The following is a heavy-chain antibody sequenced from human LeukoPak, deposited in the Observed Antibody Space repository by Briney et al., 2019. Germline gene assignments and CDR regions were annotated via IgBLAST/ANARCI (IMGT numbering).Heavy chain of an antibody. D-gene: IGHD4-17*01. CDR1: VFTFGDYG. J-gene: IGHJ4*02. Sequence: GGSLRLSCAASVFTFGDYGMSWVRQAPGKGLEWVSGLNWDGGTTGHADSVKGRFTISRDNAKNSLYLQMNSLRAEDTALYYCARAQTYGDYRLLLDYWGQGTLVTVSS. CDR2: LNWDGGTT. CDR3: ARAQTYGDYRLLLDY. V-gene: IGHV3-20*04.